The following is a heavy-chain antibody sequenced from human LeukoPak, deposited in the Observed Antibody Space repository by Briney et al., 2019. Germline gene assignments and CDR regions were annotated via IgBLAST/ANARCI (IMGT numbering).Heavy chain of an antibody. CDR2: IEPDGSGK. CDR3: VTSWVRQQRDF. CDR1: GFSFRDYW. V-gene: IGHV3-7*01. Sequence: PGGSLRLSCAASGFSFRDYWMSWVRQAPGKGLEGVADIEPDGSGKTYVDSVKGRFTISRDNAQQSLYLQMDTLTAEDTAVYYCVTSWVRQQRDFWGQGTLVTVSS. D-gene: IGHD3-10*01. J-gene: IGHJ4*02.